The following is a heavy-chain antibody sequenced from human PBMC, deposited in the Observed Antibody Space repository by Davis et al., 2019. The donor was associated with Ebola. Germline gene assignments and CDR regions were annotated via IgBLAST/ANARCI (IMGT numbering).Heavy chain of an antibody. D-gene: IGHD1-26*01. CDR2: MNPNSGNT. Sequence: AASVKVSCKASGYTFTSYDINWVRQATGQGLEWMGRMNPNSGNTGYAQKFQGRVTMTRNTSISTAYMELSSLRSEDTAVYYCARRNSGSYRKGNNWFDPWGQGTLVTVSS. V-gene: IGHV1-8*01. J-gene: IGHJ5*02. CDR1: GYTFTSYD. CDR3: ARRNSGSYRKGNNWFDP.